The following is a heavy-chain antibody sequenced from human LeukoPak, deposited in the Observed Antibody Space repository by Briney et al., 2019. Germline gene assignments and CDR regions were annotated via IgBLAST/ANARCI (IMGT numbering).Heavy chain of an antibody. Sequence: GGSLRLSCAASGFTFSSYGMHWVRQAPGKGLEWVAFIRYDGSNKYYADSVKGRFTISRDNSKNTLYLQMNSLRAEDTAVYYCAKDWDYCSSTSCYPPRGNRLAFDIWGQGTMVTVSS. V-gene: IGHV3-30*02. CDR3: AKDWDYCSSTSCYPPRGNRLAFDI. CDR1: GFTFSSYG. D-gene: IGHD2-2*01. J-gene: IGHJ3*02. CDR2: IRYDGSNK.